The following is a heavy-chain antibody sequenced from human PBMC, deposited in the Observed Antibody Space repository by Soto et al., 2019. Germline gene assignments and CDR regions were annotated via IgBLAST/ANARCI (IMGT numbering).Heavy chain of an antibody. CDR1: GFTFSSYA. D-gene: IGHD6-25*01. CDR2: ISGSGGST. J-gene: IGHJ4*02. Sequence: PGGSLRLSCAASGFTFSSYAMSWVRQAPGKGLEWVSAISGSGGSTYYADSVKGRFTISRDNSKNTLYLQMNSLRAEETAVYYCAKGMDQRPKNFDYWGQGTLVTVSS. V-gene: IGHV3-23*01. CDR3: AKGMDQRPKNFDY.